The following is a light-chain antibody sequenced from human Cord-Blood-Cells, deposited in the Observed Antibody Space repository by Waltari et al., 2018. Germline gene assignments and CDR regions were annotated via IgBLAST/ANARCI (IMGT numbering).Light chain of an antibody. Sequence: DIVMTQSPDSLPVSLGERATINCKSSQSVLYNSNNKNYLTWYQQKQGQPPKLLIYWASTRESGVPDRFSGSGSGTDFTLTISSLQAEDVAVYYCQQYYSTPPWTFGQGTKVEIK. CDR2: WAS. CDR1: QSVLYNSNNKNY. CDR3: QQYYSTPPWT. V-gene: IGKV4-1*01. J-gene: IGKJ1*01.